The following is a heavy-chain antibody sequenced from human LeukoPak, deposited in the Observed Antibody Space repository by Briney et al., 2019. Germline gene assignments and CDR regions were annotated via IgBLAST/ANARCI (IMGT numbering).Heavy chain of an antibody. J-gene: IGHJ3*02. D-gene: IGHD3-10*01. CDR3: AIENYYGSGSYAFDI. CDR1: GFTFSSYA. V-gene: IGHV3-23*01. Sequence: GSLRLSCAASGFTFSSYAMSWVRQAPGKGLEWVSAISGSGGSTYYADSVKGRFTISRDNSKNTLYLQMNSLRAEDTAVYYCAIENYYGSGSYAFDIWGQGTMVTVPS. CDR2: ISGSGGST.